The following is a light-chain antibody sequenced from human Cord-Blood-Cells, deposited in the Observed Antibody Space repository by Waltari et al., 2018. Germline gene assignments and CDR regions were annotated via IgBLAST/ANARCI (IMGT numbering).Light chain of an antibody. CDR3: QQYYSTPPT. CDR1: QSVLYSSNNKKY. Sequence: DIVMTQSPDSLAVSLGERAPINCKSNQSVLYSSNNKKYLAWYQQKPGQPPKLLIYWASTRESGVPDRFSGSGSGTDFTLTISSLQAEDVAVYYCQQYYSTPPTFGQGTKVEIK. J-gene: IGKJ1*01. V-gene: IGKV4-1*01. CDR2: WAS.